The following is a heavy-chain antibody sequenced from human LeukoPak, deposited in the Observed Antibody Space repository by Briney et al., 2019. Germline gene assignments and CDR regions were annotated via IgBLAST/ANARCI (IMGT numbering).Heavy chain of an antibody. CDR1: GFTFSTYN. D-gene: IGHD3-9*01. V-gene: IGHV3-48*04. J-gene: IGHJ3*02. Sequence: GGSLRLSCAASGFTFSTYNMNWVRQAPGKGLEWVSYISSNINTIYYADSVKGRFTISRDNAKNSLYLQMNSLRAGDTAVYYCAREGLRRSEPYPYDILTGTTSGGAFDIWGQGTMVTVSS. CDR3: AREGLRRSEPYPYDILTGTTSGGAFDI. CDR2: ISSNINTI.